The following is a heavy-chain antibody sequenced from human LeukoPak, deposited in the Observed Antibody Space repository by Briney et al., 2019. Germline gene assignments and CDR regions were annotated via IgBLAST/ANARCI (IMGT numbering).Heavy chain of an antibody. CDR3: AKDWGPYNTVFDY. V-gene: IGHV3-23*01. CDR2: MSGAGGRI. J-gene: IGHJ4*02. CDR1: QFTTFSSYA. D-gene: IGHD1-14*01. Sequence: PGGSLRLSCEASQFTTFSSYAMNWVRQAPGKRLEWVSIMSGAGGRIEYADSVNGRFTISRDNSKNTLYMQMNSLRAEDTAVYYCAKDWGPYNTVFDYWGQGTLVTVSS.